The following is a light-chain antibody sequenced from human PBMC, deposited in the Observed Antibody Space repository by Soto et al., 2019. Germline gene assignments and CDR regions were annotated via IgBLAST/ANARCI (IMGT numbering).Light chain of an antibody. CDR2: EVF. CDR1: NTDVGGYDR. V-gene: IGLV2-14*01. Sequence: QSALAQPASVSGSPGQSITISCTGTNTDVGGYDRVSWYQHHPGKAPKMLIFEVFNRPSGISDRFSGSKSGDTASLTISGLQAEDEADYYCSSYTSSVYVFGTGTKVTVL. J-gene: IGLJ1*01. CDR3: SSYTSSVYV.